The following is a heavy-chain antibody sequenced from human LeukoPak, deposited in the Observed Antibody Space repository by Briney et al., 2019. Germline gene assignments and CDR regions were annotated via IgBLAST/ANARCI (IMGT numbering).Heavy chain of an antibody. J-gene: IGHJ5*02. CDR1: GGSNY. CDR3: ARHSNWNAGVDWFDP. CDR2: IHYSGSP. D-gene: IGHD1-20*01. Sequence: SETLSLTCTVSGGSNYWSWIRQPPGKGLEWIAYIHYSGSPSYNPSLKSRVTISIDTSKNQLSLKLHSVTAADTAVYYCARHSNWNAGVDWFDPWGQGTLSPSPQ. V-gene: IGHV4-59*08.